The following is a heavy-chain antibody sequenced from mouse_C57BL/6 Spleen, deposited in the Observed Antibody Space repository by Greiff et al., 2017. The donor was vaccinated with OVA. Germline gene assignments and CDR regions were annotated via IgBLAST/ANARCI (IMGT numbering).Heavy chain of an antibody. CDR3: ARAITTVVDYFDY. J-gene: IGHJ2*01. D-gene: IGHD1-1*01. CDR1: GFTFSDYY. Sequence: EVHLVESEGGLVQPGSSMKLSCTASGFTFSDYYMAWVRQVPEKGLEWVANINYDGSSTYYLDSLKSRFIISRDNAKNILYLQMSSLKSEDTATYYCARAITTVVDYFDYWGQGTTLTVSS. V-gene: IGHV5-16*01. CDR2: INYDGSST.